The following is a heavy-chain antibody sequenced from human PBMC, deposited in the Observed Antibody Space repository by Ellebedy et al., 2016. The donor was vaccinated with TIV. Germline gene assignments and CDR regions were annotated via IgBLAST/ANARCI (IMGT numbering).Heavy chain of an antibody. Sequence: MPSETLSLTCAVYGGSFSGYDWTWIRRPPGKGLRWIGDINQSGITNYKPSLKSRVTISVDTSKTQFSLKLSSVTAADTAVYYCARGWRVGANMRMYWFDPWGQGTLVTVSS. D-gene: IGHD1-26*01. CDR3: ARGWRVGANMRMYWFDP. CDR2: INQSGIT. J-gene: IGHJ5*02. V-gene: IGHV4-34*01. CDR1: GGSFSGYD.